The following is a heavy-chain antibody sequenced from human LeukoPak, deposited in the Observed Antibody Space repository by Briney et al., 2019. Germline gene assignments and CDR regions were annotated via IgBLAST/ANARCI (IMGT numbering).Heavy chain of an antibody. V-gene: IGHV4-39*01. D-gene: IGHD6-19*01. Sequence: SGTLSLTCTVSGGSISSSSYYWGWIRQPPGKGLEWIGSIYYSGSTYYNPSLKSRVTISVDTSKNQFSLKLSSVTAADTAVYYCASISGVPDYWGQGTLVTVSS. CDR1: GGSISSSSYY. CDR2: IYYSGST. CDR3: ASISGVPDY. J-gene: IGHJ4*02.